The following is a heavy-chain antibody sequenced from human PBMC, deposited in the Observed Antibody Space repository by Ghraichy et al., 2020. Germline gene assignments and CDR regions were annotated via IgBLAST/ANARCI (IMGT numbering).Heavy chain of an antibody. V-gene: IGHV4-39*01. Sequence: SQTLSLTCTVSGGSISGSSYYWGWIRQPPGKGLEWIGNIYYSGSTYYNPSLKSRVTISVDTSKNQFSLKLSSVTTADTAVYYCARQGWQNWFDPWGQGTLVTVSS. D-gene: IGHD2-15*01. J-gene: IGHJ5*02. CDR1: GGSISGSSYY. CDR2: IYYSGST. CDR3: ARQGWQNWFDP.